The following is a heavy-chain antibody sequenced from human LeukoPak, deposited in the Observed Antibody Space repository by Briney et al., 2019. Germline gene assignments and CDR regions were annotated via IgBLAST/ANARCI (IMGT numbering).Heavy chain of an antibody. CDR2: INPNSGGT. CDR3: ARVESWNYNFDY. V-gene: IGHV1-2*02. J-gene: IGHJ4*02. CDR1: GYTFTGYF. D-gene: IGHD1-7*01. Sequence: ASVKVSCKASGYTFTGYFMHWVRQAPGQGLEWMGWINPNSGGTNYSLKFQGRVTMTRDTSISTAYMELSRLRSDDTAVYYCARVESWNYNFDYWGQGTLVTVSS.